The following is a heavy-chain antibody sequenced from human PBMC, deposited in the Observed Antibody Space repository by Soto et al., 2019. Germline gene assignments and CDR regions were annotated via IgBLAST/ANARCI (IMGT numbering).Heavy chain of an antibody. Sequence: SETLSLTCTVSGGSISSYYWSWIRQPPGKGLEWIGYIYYSGSTNYNPSLKSRVTISVDTSKNQFSLKLSSVTAADTAVYYCAGQSSISYFDYWGQGTLVTVSP. CDR3: AGQSSISYFDY. CDR2: IYYSGST. V-gene: IGHV4-59*01. J-gene: IGHJ4*02. CDR1: GGSISSYY. D-gene: IGHD6-19*01.